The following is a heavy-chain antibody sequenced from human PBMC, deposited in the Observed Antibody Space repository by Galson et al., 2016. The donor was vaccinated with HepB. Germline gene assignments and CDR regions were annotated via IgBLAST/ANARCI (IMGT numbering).Heavy chain of an antibody. Sequence: SETLSLTCTVSGGSLSTYYWSWIRQPPGKGLEWIGYVYYSGNTNYNPSLKSPITISVDTSKNQFSLKLSSVTAADTAVYYCARLQQLPRKDNYYYYAMDVWGQGTQVTVSS. CDR3: ARLQQLPRKDNYYYYAMDV. CDR2: VYYSGNT. V-gene: IGHV4-59*01. D-gene: IGHD6-13*01. J-gene: IGHJ6*02. CDR1: GGSLSTYY.